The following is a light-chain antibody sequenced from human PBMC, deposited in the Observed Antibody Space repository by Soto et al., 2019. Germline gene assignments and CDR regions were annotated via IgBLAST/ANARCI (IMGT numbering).Light chain of an antibody. CDR2: GAF. CDR3: QQYKNWPYT. CDR1: QSVSSN. Sequence: ETVMTQSPATLSVSPGERVTLSCRASQSVSSNLAWYQQKPGQAPRLLIHGAFTRATGVPASFSGSGSGTEFTLTISSLQSEDFAVYYCQQYKNWPYTFGQGTKLEI. J-gene: IGKJ2*01. V-gene: IGKV3-15*01.